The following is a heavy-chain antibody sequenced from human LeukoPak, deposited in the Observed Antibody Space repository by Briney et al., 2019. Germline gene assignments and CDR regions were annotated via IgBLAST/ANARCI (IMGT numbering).Heavy chain of an antibody. Sequence: SEALSLTCAVSGGSISSFYWSWIRQPPGKGLEWIAYLYSTGGRTNYNPSLKSRVTISVDPSKNHFSLKMNSVTTADTAVYYCARLLAAATSAFDYWGRGALVTVSS. CDR3: ARLLAAATSAFDY. D-gene: IGHD6-13*01. J-gene: IGHJ4*02. V-gene: IGHV4-59*01. CDR2: LYSTGGRT. CDR1: GGSISSFY.